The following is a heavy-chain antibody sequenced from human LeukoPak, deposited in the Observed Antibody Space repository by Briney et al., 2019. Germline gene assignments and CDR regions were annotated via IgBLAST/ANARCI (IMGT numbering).Heavy chain of an antibody. J-gene: IGHJ5*02. D-gene: IGHD3-16*01. CDR1: GGSMGSSSYY. CDR2: INHSGST. CDR3: ARRPGFVPRAWFDP. V-gene: IGHV4-39*07. Sequence: SETLSLTCTVSGGSMGSSSYYWGWIRQPPGKGLEWIGEINHSGSTNYNPSLKSRVTISVDTSKNQFSLKLSSVTAADTAVYYCARRPGFVPRAWFDPWGQGTLVTVSS.